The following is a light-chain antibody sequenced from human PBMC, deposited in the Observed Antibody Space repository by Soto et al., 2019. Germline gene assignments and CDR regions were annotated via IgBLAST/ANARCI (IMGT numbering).Light chain of an antibody. V-gene: IGLV1-47*02. J-gene: IGLJ1*01. CDR3: AAWDDSLSVYV. CDR1: SSNIGSNY. CDR2: SNN. Sequence: QSVLTQPRSASGTPGQRVTISCSGSSSNIGSNYVYWYQQLPGTAPKLLIYSNNQRPSGVPDRFSGSKSGTSASLAISGLRSEDEADYYCAAWDDSLSVYVFGTGTKLTVL.